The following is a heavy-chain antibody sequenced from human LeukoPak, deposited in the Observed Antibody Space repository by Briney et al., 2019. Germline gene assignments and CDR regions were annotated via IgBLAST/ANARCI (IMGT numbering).Heavy chain of an antibody. D-gene: IGHD3-3*01. CDR1: GYTFTSYY. CDR2: INPSGGST. J-gene: IGHJ5*02. V-gene: IGHV1-46*03. CDR3: ARDSDFWGGSYGGVEFDP. Sequence: ASVKVSCKASGYTFTSYYMHWVRQAPGQGLEWMGIINPSGGSTSYAQKFQGRVTMTRDTSTSTVYMELSSLRSEDTAVYYCARDSDFWGGSYGGVEFDPWGQGTLVTVSS.